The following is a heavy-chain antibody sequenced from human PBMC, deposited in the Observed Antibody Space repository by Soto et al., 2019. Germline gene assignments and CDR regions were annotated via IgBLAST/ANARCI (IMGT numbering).Heavy chain of an antibody. Sequence: QVQLVQSGAEVKKPGSSVKVSCKASGGTFSSYAISWVRQAPGQGLEWMGGIIPIFGTANYAQKFQGRVTITVDESTSTAYMELSNMRSEDTAVYYCASSITGPVSYYYGMDVWGQGTTVTGSS. CDR2: IIPIFGTA. V-gene: IGHV1-69*12. D-gene: IGHD1-20*01. J-gene: IGHJ6*02. CDR1: GGTFSSYA. CDR3: ASSITGPVSYYYGMDV.